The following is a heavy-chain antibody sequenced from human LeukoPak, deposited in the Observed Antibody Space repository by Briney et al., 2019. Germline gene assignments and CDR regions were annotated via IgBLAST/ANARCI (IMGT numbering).Heavy chain of an antibody. CDR1: GYSISSGYY. D-gene: IGHD1-26*01. J-gene: IGHJ4*02. CDR2: IYHSGST. CDR3: ARDGRLLHYFDY. Sequence: SETLSLTCTVSGYSISSGYYWGWIRQPPGKGLAWIGSIYHSGSTYYNPSLKSRVTISGDTSKNQFSLKLSSVTAADTAVYYCARDGRLLHYFDYWGQGTLVTVSS. V-gene: IGHV4-38-2*02.